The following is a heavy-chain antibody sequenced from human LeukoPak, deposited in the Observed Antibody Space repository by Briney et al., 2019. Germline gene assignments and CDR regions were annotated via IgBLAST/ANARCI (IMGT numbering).Heavy chain of an antibody. V-gene: IGHV3-30*04. CDR3: TRKGSQWDFLVDY. CDR2: ISYAGSNE. J-gene: IGHJ4*02. D-gene: IGHD2/OR15-2a*01. CDR1: GFTFRNYA. Sequence: PGGSLRLSCAPSGFTFRNYAMHWVRQAPGKGLEWVAVISYAGSNEHYADSVKGRFTISGDNSKNTLFLQMNSLRAEDTAVYYCTRKGSQWDFLVDYWGQGTRVAVSP.